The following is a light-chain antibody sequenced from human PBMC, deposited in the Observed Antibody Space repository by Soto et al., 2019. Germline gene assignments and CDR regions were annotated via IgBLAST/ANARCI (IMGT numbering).Light chain of an antibody. CDR1: SSDVGDYNY. Sequence: QSALTQPASVSGSPGQSITISCTGTSSDVGDYNYVSWYQQHPGKAPKLIIYEVTNRPSEVSYRFSGSKSGSTASMTISGLQAEDEADYYCSSYTNSNTYVFGTGTKVTVL. CDR2: EVT. V-gene: IGLV2-14*01. CDR3: SSYTNSNTYV. J-gene: IGLJ1*01.